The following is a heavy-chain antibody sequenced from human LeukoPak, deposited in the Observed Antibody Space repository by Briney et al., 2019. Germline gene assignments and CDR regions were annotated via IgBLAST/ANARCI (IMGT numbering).Heavy chain of an antibody. D-gene: IGHD3-10*01. V-gene: IGHV3-21*01. CDR2: ISSSSSYI. CDR1: GFTFSSYS. J-gene: IGHJ6*03. CDR3: ARDGEGSGRPAYYYYYMDV. Sequence: PGGSLRLSCAASGFTFSSYSMNWVRQAPGKGLEWVSSISSSSSYIYYADSVKGRFTISRDNAKTSLYLQMNRLRAEDTVVYYCARDGEGSGRPAYYYYYMDVWGKGTTVTVSS.